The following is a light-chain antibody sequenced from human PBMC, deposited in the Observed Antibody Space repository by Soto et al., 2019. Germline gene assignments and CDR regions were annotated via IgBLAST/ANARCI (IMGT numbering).Light chain of an antibody. CDR1: QSVSSNY. Sequence: EIVLTQSPGTLSSSPGERATLSCRASQSVSSNYLAWYQRKPGQAPRLLIYGASNRATDIPYRFIGSGSGTDFTLTITRLDPDDFAMYYCQQYGGSPPTFGQGTKVEI. V-gene: IGKV3-20*01. J-gene: IGKJ1*01. CDR3: QQYGGSPPT. CDR2: GAS.